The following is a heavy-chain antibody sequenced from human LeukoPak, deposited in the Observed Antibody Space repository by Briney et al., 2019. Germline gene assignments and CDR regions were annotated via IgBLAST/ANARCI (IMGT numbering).Heavy chain of an antibody. V-gene: IGHV1-8*01. J-gene: IGHJ4*02. CDR3: ARAGGYCGRISCPYYFDY. Sequence: ASVKVSCKASGYTFTSYDISWVRQATGQGLEWMGWMNPNSGNTGYAQKFQGRVTMTRNTSISTAYIELSSLRSEDTAVYYCARAGGYCGRISCPYYFDYWGQGSLVAVSS. D-gene: IGHD2-15*01. CDR1: GYTFTSYD. CDR2: MNPNSGNT.